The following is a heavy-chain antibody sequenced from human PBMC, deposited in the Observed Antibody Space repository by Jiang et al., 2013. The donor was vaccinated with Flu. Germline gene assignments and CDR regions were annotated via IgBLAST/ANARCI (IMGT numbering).Heavy chain of an antibody. CDR2: ISGSGGST. Sequence: RLSCAASGFTFSSYAMSWVRQAPGKGLGWVSAISGSGGSTYYADSVKGRFTISRDNSKNTLYLQMNSLRAEDTAVYYCAKDWGYDYVWGSYRYSSYFDYWGQGTLVTVSS. J-gene: IGHJ4*02. CDR3: AKDWGYDYVWGSYRYSSYFDY. D-gene: IGHD3-16*02. V-gene: IGHV3-23*01. CDR1: GFTFSSYA.